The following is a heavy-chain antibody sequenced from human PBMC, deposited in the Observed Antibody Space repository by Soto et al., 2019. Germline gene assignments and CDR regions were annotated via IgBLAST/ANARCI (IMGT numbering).Heavy chain of an antibody. CDR3: ARHAGSSGPVGAFDI. V-gene: IGHV5-10-1*01. CDR2: IDPSDSYT. D-gene: IGHD3-22*01. J-gene: IGHJ3*02. Sequence: PGESLKISCKGSGYSFTSYWISWVRQMPVKGLEWMGRIDPSDSYTNYSPSFQGHVTISADKSTSTAYLQWSSLKASDTAMYYCARHAGSSGPVGAFDIWGQGTMVTVSS. CDR1: GYSFTSYW.